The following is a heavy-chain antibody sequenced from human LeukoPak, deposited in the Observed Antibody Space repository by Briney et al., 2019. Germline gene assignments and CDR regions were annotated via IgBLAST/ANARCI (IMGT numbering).Heavy chain of an antibody. J-gene: IGHJ5*01. D-gene: IGHD3-10*01. Sequence: GGSLRLSCAASGFTFSSYWMHWVRQTPGKGLMWVARIKSDGSTIYADSVQGRFTISRDNAKNTVYLQMNVRVDDTAIYYCTRAITYFYGSVTYDWFDSWGQGTRVTVSS. CDR2: IKSDGST. CDR1: GFTFSSYW. V-gene: IGHV3-74*01. CDR3: TRAITYFYGSVTYDWFDS.